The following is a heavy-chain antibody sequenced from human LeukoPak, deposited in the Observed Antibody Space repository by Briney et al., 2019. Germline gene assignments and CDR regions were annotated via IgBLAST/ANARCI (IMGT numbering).Heavy chain of an antibody. V-gene: IGHV4-39*07. CDR1: GDSITNRSHY. J-gene: IGHJ3*02. CDR2: IYFSGIT. D-gene: IGHD6-19*01. CDR3: ARDPGYSSGDDAFDI. Sequence: SETLSLTCAVSGDSITNRSHYWAWIRQSPEKGLEWIATIYFSGITYYNHFLKSRVTISVDTSKNQFSLKLSSVTAADTAVYYCARDPGYSSGDDAFDIWGQGTMVTVSS.